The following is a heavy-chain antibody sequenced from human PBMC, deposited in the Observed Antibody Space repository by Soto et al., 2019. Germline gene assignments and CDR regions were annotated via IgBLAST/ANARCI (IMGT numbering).Heavy chain of an antibody. J-gene: IGHJ6*02. CDR3: ARDGSSTHLYYGLDV. CDR1: GFPFHYYG. V-gene: IGHV3-33*01. D-gene: IGHD1-26*01. Sequence: GGSLRLFCVASGFPFHYYGLHWVRQAPGKGLGWVAVHWYDGTKKDYVDSVQGRFTVSRDNSRNTVHLQMNRLRADDTAIYYCARDGSSTHLYYGLDVWGQGTLVTVSS. CDR2: HWYDGTKK.